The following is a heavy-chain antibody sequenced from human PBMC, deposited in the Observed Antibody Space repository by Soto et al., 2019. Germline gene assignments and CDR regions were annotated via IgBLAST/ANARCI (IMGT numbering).Heavy chain of an antibody. V-gene: IGHV3-64*01. CDR1: GFTFSSYA. D-gene: IGHD5-18*01. Sequence: PGGSLRLSCAASGFTFSSYAMHWVRQAPGKGLEYVSAISSYWGSTYYANSVKGRFTISRDNSKNTLYLQMGSLRAEDTAVYYCARDPGYSFGNTWGQGTLVTVSS. CDR2: ISSYWGST. CDR3: ARDPGYSFGNT. J-gene: IGHJ5*02.